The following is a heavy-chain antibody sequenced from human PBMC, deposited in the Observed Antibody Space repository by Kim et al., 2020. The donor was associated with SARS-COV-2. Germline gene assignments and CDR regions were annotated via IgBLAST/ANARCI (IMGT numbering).Heavy chain of an antibody. Sequence: GGSLRLSCAASGFTVSSNYMSWVRQAPGKGLEWVSVIYSGGSTYYADSVKGRFTISRHNSKNTLYLQMNSLRAEDTAVYYCARGLRRYGDYSFDYWGQGTLVTVSS. CDR3: ARGLRRYGDYSFDY. J-gene: IGHJ4*02. V-gene: IGHV3-53*04. CDR2: IYSGGST. CDR1: GFTVSSNY. D-gene: IGHD4-17*01.